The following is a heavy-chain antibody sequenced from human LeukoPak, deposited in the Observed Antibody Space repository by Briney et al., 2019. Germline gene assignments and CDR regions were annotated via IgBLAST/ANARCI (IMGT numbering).Heavy chain of an antibody. CDR1: GGSISSYY. D-gene: IGHD3-10*01. Sequence: SETLSLTCTVSGGSISSYYWSWIRQPPGKGLEWIGYIYYSGSTNYNPSLKSRVTISVDTSKNQFSLKLSSVTAEDTAVYYCGRDGQEIPPNYYGSGSRKTGNYYYYYMDVWGKGTTLTISS. CDR2: IYYSGST. V-gene: IGHV4-59*01. CDR3: GRDGQEIPPNYYGSGSRKTGNYYYYYMDV. J-gene: IGHJ6*03.